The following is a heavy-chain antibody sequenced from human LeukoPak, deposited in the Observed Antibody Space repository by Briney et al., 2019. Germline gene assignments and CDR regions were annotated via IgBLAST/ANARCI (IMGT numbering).Heavy chain of an antibody. CDR3: ARGALRTYYYDSSGYYYFDY. D-gene: IGHD3-22*01. Sequence: SETLSLTCTVSGGSISTYYWSWIRQPPGKGLEWLGYIYYSGSTNYNPSLKSRVTISVDTSKTQFSLKLSSVTAADTAVYYCARGALRTYYYDSSGYYYFDYWGQGTLVTVSS. CDR1: GGSISTYY. V-gene: IGHV4-59*08. CDR2: IYYSGST. J-gene: IGHJ4*02.